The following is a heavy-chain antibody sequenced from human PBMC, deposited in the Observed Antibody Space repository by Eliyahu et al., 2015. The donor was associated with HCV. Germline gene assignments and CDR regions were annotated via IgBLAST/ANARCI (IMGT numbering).Heavy chain of an antibody. CDR2: ISYGGRT. CDR1: GGSISSTTYX. J-gene: IGHJ4*02. CDR3: ARVGRAVFGVLTFPYYFDS. D-gene: IGHD3-3*01. Sequence: QLQLQESGPGLVKPSETLSLTCTVSGGSISSTTYXGGWIRQPPGKGLEWIGTISYGGRTYFNPSLKSRVTISVDTSKNQFSLKLSSMTAADTAVYYCARVGRAVFGVLTFPYYFDSWAQGTLVTVSS. V-gene: IGHV4-39*07.